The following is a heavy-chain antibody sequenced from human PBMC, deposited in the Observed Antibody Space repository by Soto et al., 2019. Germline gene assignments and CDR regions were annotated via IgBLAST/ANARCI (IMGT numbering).Heavy chain of an antibody. J-gene: IGHJ4*02. D-gene: IGHD5-18*01. V-gene: IGHV3-30-3*01. Sequence: QVQLVESGGGVVQPGRSLRLSCAASGFTFSNYAIHWVRQAPGKGLEWVAVLSYDGNNIHYADSVKGRFTVSRDNAKNTLFLQLNRLTTEVTSLYYCARGPIGDAAMVTNNFDYWGQGTLVTVSS. CDR3: ARGPIGDAAMVTNNFDY. CDR1: GFTFSNYA. CDR2: LSYDGNNI.